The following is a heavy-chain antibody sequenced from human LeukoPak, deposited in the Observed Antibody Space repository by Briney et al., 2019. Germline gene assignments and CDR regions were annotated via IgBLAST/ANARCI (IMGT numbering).Heavy chain of an antibody. Sequence: SETLSLTCTVSAGSISSGNFYWSWIRHPAGKRLEYIGRIFVTGSTNYKPSLKSRVTISIDTSKNRFSLRLTSVTAADTAIYYCARGPREGGDWLDPWGQGILVTVSS. V-gene: IGHV4-61*02. CDR2: IFVTGST. CDR3: ARGPREGGDWLDP. CDR1: AGSISSGNFY. D-gene: IGHD3-16*01. J-gene: IGHJ5*02.